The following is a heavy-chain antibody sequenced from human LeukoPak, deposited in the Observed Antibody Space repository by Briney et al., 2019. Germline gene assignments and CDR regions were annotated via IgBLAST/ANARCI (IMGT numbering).Heavy chain of an antibody. CDR2: ISYDGNNK. V-gene: IGHV3-30*18. J-gene: IGHJ6*02. CDR3: AKDRLTEAYGMEV. CDR1: GFTFSSYG. Sequence: GGSLRLSCAASGFTFSSYGMHWVRQAPGKGLEWVAVISYDGNNKYYADSVKGRFTISRDNSKNTLYLQMNSLRAEDTAVYYCAKDRLTEAYGMEVWGQGTTVTVSS.